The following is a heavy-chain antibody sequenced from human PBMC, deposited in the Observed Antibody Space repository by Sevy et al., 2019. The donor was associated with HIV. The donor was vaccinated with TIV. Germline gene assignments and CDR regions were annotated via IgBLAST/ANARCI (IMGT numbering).Heavy chain of an antibody. V-gene: IGHV3-33*01. Sequence: GGSLRLSCAASGFTFSTYGMHWVRQAPGKGLEWVAVIWFDGSNTYYADSVQGRFTISRDIAKNTVHLQMNSLRAEDTAVYYCARDLEFYDYGDYGPAFMPDYWGQGTLVTVSS. D-gene: IGHD4-17*01. CDR1: GFTFSTYG. CDR3: ARDLEFYDYGDYGPAFMPDY. J-gene: IGHJ4*02. CDR2: IWFDGSNT.